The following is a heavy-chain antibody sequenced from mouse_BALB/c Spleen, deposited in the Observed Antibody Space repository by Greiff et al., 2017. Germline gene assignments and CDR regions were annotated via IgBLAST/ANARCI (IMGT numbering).Heavy chain of an antibody. D-gene: IGHD2-14*01. V-gene: IGHV3-2*02. CDR3: ARRYTGYAMDY. Sequence: VQLQQSGPGLVKPSQSLSLTCTVTGYSITSDYAWNWIRQFPGNKLEWMGYISYSGSTSYNPSLKSRISITRDTSKNQFFLQLNSVTTEDTATYYCARRYTGYAMDYWGQGTSVTVSS. J-gene: IGHJ4*01. CDR2: ISYSGST. CDR1: GYSITSDYA.